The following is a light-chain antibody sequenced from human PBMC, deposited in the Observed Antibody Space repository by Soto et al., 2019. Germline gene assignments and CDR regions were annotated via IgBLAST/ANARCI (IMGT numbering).Light chain of an antibody. V-gene: IGLV2-11*01. CDR3: CSYVGSYSVV. CDR1: SSDIGAYNY. J-gene: IGLJ2*01. CDR2: DVI. Sequence: QSALTQPRSVSGSPGQSVTISCTGTSSDIGAYNYVSWYQQHPGKAPKLMIYDVIKRPSGVPDRFSGSKSGNTASLTISGLQAEDEADYYCCSYVGSYSVVFGGGTQLTVL.